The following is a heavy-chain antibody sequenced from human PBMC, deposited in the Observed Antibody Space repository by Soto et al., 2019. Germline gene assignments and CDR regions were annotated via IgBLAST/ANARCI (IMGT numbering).Heavy chain of an antibody. CDR2: LYQSGSS. V-gene: IGHV4-30-4*01. J-gene: IGHJ5*02. CDR1: GGSISSDDYY. D-gene: IGHD3-10*01. CDR3: ARPSPRGSGTWFDP. Sequence: QVQLQESGPGLVKPSQTLSLTCTVSGGSISSDDYYWGWIRQPPGKGLEWIGYLYQSGSSYYNPSPKGRGTRPIDTPQTQVPRKQRSVTAADTAVYYCARPSPRGSGTWFDPRGQGTLVTVSS.